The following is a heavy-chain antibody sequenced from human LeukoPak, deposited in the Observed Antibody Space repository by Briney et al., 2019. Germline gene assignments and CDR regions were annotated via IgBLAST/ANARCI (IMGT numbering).Heavy chain of an antibody. V-gene: IGHV3-23*01. J-gene: IGHJ6*03. Sequence: GGSLRLSCAASGFTFSSYAMSWVRQAPGKGLEWVSAISGSGGSTYYADSVKGRFTISRDNSKNTLYLQMNSLRAEDTAVYYCAKSGCSSTSCPGYYMDVWGKGTTVTVSS. CDR3: AKSGCSSTSCPGYYMDV. D-gene: IGHD2-2*01. CDR1: GFTFSSYA. CDR2: ISGSGGST.